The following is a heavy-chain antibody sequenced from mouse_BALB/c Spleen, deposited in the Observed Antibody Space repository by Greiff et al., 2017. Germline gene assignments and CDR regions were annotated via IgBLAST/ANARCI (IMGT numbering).Heavy chain of an antibody. V-gene: IGHV2-6-7*01. Sequence: VKVVESGPGLVAPSQSLSITCTVSGFSLTGYGVNWVRQPPGKGLEWLGMIWGDGSTDYNSALKSSLSISKDNSESQVFVKMNSLQTDDTARYYCARDRRHGTYYAMDYWGQGTSVTVSS. J-gene: IGHJ4*01. CDR2: IWGDGST. CDR3: ARDRRHGTYYAMDY. CDR1: GFSLTGYG. D-gene: IGHD2-1*01.